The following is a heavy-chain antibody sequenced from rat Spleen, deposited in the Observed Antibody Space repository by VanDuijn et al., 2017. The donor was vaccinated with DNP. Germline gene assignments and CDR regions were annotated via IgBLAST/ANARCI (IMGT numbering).Heavy chain of an antibody. V-gene: IGHV3-1*01. D-gene: IGHD1-9*01. CDR3: ARWNGYKRYFDY. J-gene: IGHJ2*01. CDR1: GYSITSNY. CDR2: LNYSGTT. Sequence: EVQLQESGPGLMKPSQSLSLTCSVTGYSITSNYWGWIRKFPGNKMEWMGYLNYSGTTSYNLSLKSQLSITRDTSKDQFFLQLNSVTTEDTATYYCARWNGYKRYFDYWGQGVMVTVSS.